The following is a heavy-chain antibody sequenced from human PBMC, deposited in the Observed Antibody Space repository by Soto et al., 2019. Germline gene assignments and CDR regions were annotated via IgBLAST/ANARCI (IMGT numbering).Heavy chain of an antibody. J-gene: IGHJ4*02. CDR3: ARGYPGFCTGGDCNSFYFDF. Sequence: QVHLVESGGGLVKPGGSLRLSCAASGFTFSDYYMNWIRQAPGKGLEWVSYISTTGAYTKYADAVKGRLTISRDNAKNSLYLQLNSLGGEDTAVYYCARGYPGFCTGGDCNSFYFDFWGQGTLVSVSS. D-gene: IGHD2-8*02. CDR1: GFTFSDYY. CDR2: ISTTGAYT. V-gene: IGHV3-11*05.